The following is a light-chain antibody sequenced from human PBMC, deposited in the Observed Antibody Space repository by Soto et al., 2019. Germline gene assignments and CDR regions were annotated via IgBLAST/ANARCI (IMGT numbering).Light chain of an antibody. Sequence: QAVVTQPPSASGTPGQRVTISCSGSGSSIGTNTVNWYRQLPGTAPKLLIYGDNQRPSGVPDRFAGSKSGTSGSLAISGLQSEDEADYYCAAWDGSLNNVLFGGGTKLTVL. J-gene: IGLJ2*01. CDR1: GSSIGTNT. CDR2: GDN. V-gene: IGLV1-44*01. CDR3: AAWDGSLNNVL.